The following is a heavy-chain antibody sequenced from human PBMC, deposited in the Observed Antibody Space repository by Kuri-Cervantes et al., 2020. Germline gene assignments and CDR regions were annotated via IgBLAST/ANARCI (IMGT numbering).Heavy chain of an antibody. V-gene: IGHV3-48*04. CDR1: GFTFSSYS. D-gene: IGHD3-3*01. J-gene: IGHJ6*03. CDR2: ISSSGSTI. CDR3: ARENGDFWSGYMSYYLDV. Sequence: GGSLRLSCAASGFTFSSYSMNWVRQAPGKGLEWVSYISSSGSTIYYADSVKGRFTISRDNAKNSLYLQMNSLRAEDTAVYFCARENGDFWSGYMSYYLDVWGKGTTVTVSS.